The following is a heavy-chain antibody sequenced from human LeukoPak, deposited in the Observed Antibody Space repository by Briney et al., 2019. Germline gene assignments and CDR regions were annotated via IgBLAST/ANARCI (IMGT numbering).Heavy chain of an antibody. CDR1: GFTFTSYA. Sequence: GGSLRLSCAASGFTFTSYAMSWVRQAPGKGLEWVSSINARGDTSYYADSVRGRFTISRDNSKNTLFLQVNSLRAEDTAVYYRAKGGGHSPFDNWGQGTLVTVSS. CDR2: INARGDTS. V-gene: IGHV3-23*01. CDR3: AKGGGHSPFDN. D-gene: IGHD4-23*01. J-gene: IGHJ4*02.